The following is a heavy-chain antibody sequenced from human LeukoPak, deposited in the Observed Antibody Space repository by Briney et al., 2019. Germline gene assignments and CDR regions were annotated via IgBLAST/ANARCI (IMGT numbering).Heavy chain of an antibody. J-gene: IGHJ4*02. Sequence: GASPRLSCAASGFTFSSYAMSWGRPAPGKGLEWVSAISGSGGSTYYADSVKGRFTISRDNSKNTLYLQMNSLRAEDTAVYYCAKDLYGGNRFDYWGQGALVTVSS. CDR2: ISGSGGST. CDR3: AKDLYGGNRFDY. V-gene: IGHV3-23*01. D-gene: IGHD4-23*01. CDR1: GFTFSSYA.